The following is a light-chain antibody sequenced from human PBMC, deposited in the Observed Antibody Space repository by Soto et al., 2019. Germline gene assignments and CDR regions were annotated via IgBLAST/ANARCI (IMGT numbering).Light chain of an antibody. CDR3: QQRTNWPPRGIS. V-gene: IGKV3-11*01. J-gene: IGKJ3*01. CDR2: DAS. Sequence: EIVLTQSPATLSLSPGERATLSCRASQSVSSFLAWYQQKPGQAPRLLIYDASNRATGIPARFSGSGSGTDFTLTISSLEPEDFAVYYCQQRTNWPPRGISFGPGTKVDI. CDR1: QSVSSF.